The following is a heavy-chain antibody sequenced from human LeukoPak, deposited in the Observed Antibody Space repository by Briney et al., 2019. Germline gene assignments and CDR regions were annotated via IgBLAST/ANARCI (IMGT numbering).Heavy chain of an antibody. CDR3: AREPSNYYGWGNFSGYYYYIDV. D-gene: IGHD3-10*01. Sequence: ASVKVSCTPSRSPFPSYVISWVRQAPGQGLEGMGWISTYNGMTNYPQKLQGRVTMTTDTSTSTANMELRSLRSDDTTVYLFAREPSNYYGWGNFSGYYYYIDVWGKGTTVTISS. V-gene: IGHV1-18*01. CDR2: ISTYNGMT. CDR1: RSPFPSYV. J-gene: IGHJ6*03.